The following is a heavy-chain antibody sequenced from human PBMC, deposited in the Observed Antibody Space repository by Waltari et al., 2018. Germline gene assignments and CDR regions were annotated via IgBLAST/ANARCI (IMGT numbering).Heavy chain of an antibody. CDR3: ARAVAGPFDY. CDR1: GYPFPDYY. Sequence: HVQLVQSGAEVQKPGASVKVSCKASGYPFPDYYMHWVRQAAGQELEWMGWINPNSGDTNYAQKFQGRVTMTRDTSIRPAYMELSRLGSNDTAVYYCARAVAGPFDYWGQGTLVTVSS. D-gene: IGHD6-19*01. V-gene: IGHV1-2*02. CDR2: INPNSGDT. J-gene: IGHJ4*02.